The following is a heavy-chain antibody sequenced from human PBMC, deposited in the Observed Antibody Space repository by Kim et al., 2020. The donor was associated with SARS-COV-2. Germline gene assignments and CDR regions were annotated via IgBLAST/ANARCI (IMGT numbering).Heavy chain of an antibody. J-gene: IGHJ4*02. CDR1: GGSISSSSYY. Sequence: SETLSLTCTVSGGSISSSSYYWGWIRQPPGKGLEWIGSIYYSGSTYYNPSLKSRVTISVDTSKNQFSLKLSSVTAADTAVYYCARRRDGYNPFDYWGQGTLVTVSS. V-gene: IGHV4-39*01. CDR3: ARRRDGYNPFDY. D-gene: IGHD5-12*01. CDR2: IYYSGST.